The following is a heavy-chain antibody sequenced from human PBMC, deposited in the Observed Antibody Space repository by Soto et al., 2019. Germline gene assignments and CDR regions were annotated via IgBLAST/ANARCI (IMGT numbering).Heavy chain of an antibody. J-gene: IGHJ4*02. V-gene: IGHV3-23*01. CDR3: ATGISSDSSCDN. Sequence: EVHLLESGGGLVQPGGSLRLSCAASGFTFSHNDMSWVRQAPGKGLEWVSAISGCGGRTHYADSAKGRFTISRYNSKNMLSLRMNSLRAEDTAVYHCATGISSDSSCDNWGQGTLVTVSS. CDR2: ISGCGGRT. D-gene: IGHD3-22*01. CDR1: GFTFSHND.